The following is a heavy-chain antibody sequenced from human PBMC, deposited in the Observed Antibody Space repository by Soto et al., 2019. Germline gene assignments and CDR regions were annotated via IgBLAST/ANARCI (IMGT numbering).Heavy chain of an antibody. D-gene: IGHD5-18*01. CDR1: GFTLSSDG. CDR3: ARDVGNSPFDY. Sequence: QVHLVESGGGVVQPGRSLRLSCEASGFTLSSDGMHWVRQAPGKGLEWVAVIWSDGTTKNYAESVKGRFTISRDNSKNTLYLPMNSLRAEDTAVYYCARDVGNSPFDYWGQGTLVTVSS. J-gene: IGHJ4*02. V-gene: IGHV3-33*01. CDR2: IWSDGTTK.